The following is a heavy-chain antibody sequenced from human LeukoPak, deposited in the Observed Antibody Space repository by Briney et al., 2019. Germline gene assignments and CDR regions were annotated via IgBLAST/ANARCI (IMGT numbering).Heavy chain of an antibody. J-gene: IGHJ4*02. Sequence: GGSLRLSCAASGSTFSSYAMSWVRQAPGKGLEWVSAISGSGGSTYYADSVRGRFTISRDNSKNTLYLQMNSLRAEDTAVYYRAKCGGDCYSVGYFDYWGQGTLVTVSS. CDR1: GSTFSSYA. V-gene: IGHV3-23*01. CDR3: AKCGGDCYSVGYFDY. CDR2: ISGSGGST. D-gene: IGHD2-21*02.